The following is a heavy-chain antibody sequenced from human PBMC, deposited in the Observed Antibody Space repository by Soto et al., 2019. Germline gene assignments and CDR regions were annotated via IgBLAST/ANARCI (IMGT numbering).Heavy chain of an antibody. Sequence: GSLRLSCAASGFIFGSYSMNWVRQAPGKGLEWVSYISSSSTIYYADSVKGRFTISRDNAKNSLYLQMNSLRAEDTAVYYCARADYGDYGIDYWGQGT. CDR2: ISSSSTI. CDR3: ARADYGDYGIDY. CDR1: GFIFGSYS. J-gene: IGHJ4*02. D-gene: IGHD4-17*01. V-gene: IGHV3-48*01.